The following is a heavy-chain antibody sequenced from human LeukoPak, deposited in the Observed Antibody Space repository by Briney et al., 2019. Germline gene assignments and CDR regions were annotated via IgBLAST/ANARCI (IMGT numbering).Heavy chain of an antibody. CDR3: ARGRRRIDP. V-gene: IGHV4-34*01. D-gene: IGHD1-14*01. Sequence: SETLSLTCAVYGGPFSGYYWSWIRQPPGKGLEWIGEINHSGSTNYNPSLKSRVTISVDTSKNQFSLKLSSVTAADTAVYYCARGRRRIDPWGQGTLVTVSS. CDR1: GGPFSGYY. CDR2: INHSGST. J-gene: IGHJ5*02.